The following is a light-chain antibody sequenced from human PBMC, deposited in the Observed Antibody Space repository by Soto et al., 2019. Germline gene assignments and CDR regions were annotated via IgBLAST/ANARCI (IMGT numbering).Light chain of an antibody. J-gene: IGKJ1*01. CDR2: EAS. CDR3: KQRSNWPWT. CDR1: ESVSTF. V-gene: IGKV3-11*01. Sequence: EIVLTQSPATLSLSPGERATLSCRASESVSTFLAWYQQKPGQAPRLLIYEASSRATGIPARFSGGGSGTVFTLTISRLEPEDFAVYYCKQRSNWPWTFGQGTKVDIK.